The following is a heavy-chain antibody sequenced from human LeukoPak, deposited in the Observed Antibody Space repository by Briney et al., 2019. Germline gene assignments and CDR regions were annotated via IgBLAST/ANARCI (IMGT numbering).Heavy chain of an antibody. J-gene: IGHJ4*02. CDR1: GGTFSSYA. V-gene: IGHV1-69*05. Sequence: GASVKVSCKASGGTFSSYANSWVRQAPGQGLEWMGGIIPIFGTANYAQKFQGRVTITTDESTSTAYMELSSLRSEDTAVYYCAGGYSGYDSNYWGQGTLVTVSS. CDR2: IIPIFGTA. CDR3: AGGYSGYDSNY. D-gene: IGHD5-12*01.